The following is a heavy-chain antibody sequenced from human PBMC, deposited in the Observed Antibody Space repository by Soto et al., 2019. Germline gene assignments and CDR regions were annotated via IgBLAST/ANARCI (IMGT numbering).Heavy chain of an antibody. CDR2: ISYHGSSN. CDR1: GFTVSSNY. J-gene: IGHJ6*02. D-gene: IGHD3-9*01. V-gene: IGHV3-30-3*01. CDR3: ARDMIGDILPTYYKVYYYAMDV. Sequence: GSLRLSCAASGFTVSSNYMSWVRQAPGKGLEWVVTISYHGSSNYDADSVKGRFTISRDNSKNTLYLQMNSLRAEDTAVYYCARDMIGDILPTYYKVYYYAMDVWGQGTTVTVSS.